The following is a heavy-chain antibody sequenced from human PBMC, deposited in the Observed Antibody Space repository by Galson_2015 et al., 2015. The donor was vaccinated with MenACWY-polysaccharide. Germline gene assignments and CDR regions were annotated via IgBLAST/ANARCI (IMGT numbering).Heavy chain of an antibody. Sequence: SLRLSCAASGFTFSSYAMNWVRQAPGKGLEWVASISGSAGSTYYADSVKGRLTISRDNSKNTLSLQVNSLRAEDTAVYYCAKHFSSDVWSCFDYWGQGSLVIVS. CDR2: ISGSAGST. CDR3: AKHFSSDVWSCFDY. J-gene: IGHJ4*02. D-gene: IGHD3-3*01. V-gene: IGHV3-23*01. CDR1: GFTFSSYA.